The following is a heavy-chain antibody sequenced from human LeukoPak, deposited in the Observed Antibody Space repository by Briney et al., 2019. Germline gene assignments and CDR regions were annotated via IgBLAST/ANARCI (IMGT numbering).Heavy chain of an antibody. V-gene: IGHV4-61*02. D-gene: IGHD1-26*01. CDR3: ARALKSLTRFDY. CDR1: GGSISSGSYY. CDR2: IYTSGST. J-gene: IGHJ4*02. Sequence: PSQTLSLTCTVSGGSISSGSYYWSWIRQPAGKGLEWIGRIYTSGSTNYNPSLKSRVTISVDTSKNQFSLKLSSVTAADTAVYHCARALKSLTRFDYWGQGTLVTVSS.